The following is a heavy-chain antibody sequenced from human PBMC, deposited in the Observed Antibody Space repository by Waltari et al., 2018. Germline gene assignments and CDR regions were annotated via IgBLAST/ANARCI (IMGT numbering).Heavy chain of an antibody. D-gene: IGHD6-13*01. CDR2: INDDGSIK. J-gene: IGHJ6*02. CDR1: GFTLGNYG. V-gene: IGHV3-33*01. CDR3: AREYSRICFHALDG. Sequence: QVHVVESGGGVVQPGGSLRLSCAASGFTLGNYGMPWVRQAPGKGLEWVAVINDDGSIKNDADSVKGRFTISRENSKNTLYLEMKSLRAEDTAVYYCAREYSRICFHALDGWGQGSAVTVSS.